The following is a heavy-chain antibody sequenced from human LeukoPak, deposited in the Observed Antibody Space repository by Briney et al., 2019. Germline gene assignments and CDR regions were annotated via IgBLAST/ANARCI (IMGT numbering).Heavy chain of an antibody. J-gene: IGHJ6*02. CDR2: IYPGDSDT. CDR3: ARHQAVTGTGGARMDV. CDR1: GYSFTNYW. Sequence: GESLKISCKGSGYSFTNYWIGWVRQMPGEGLEWMEIIYPGDSDTRYSPSFQGQVTISADKSISTAYLQWSSLRASDTAIYYCARHQAVTGTGGARMDVWGQGTTVTVFS. V-gene: IGHV5-51*01. D-gene: IGHD6-19*01.